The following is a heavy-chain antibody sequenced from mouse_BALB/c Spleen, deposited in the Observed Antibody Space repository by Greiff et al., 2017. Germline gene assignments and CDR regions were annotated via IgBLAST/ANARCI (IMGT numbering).Heavy chain of an antibody. D-gene: IGHD2-4*01. CDR1: GYAFTNYL. J-gene: IGHJ4*01. Sequence: QVQLQQSGAELVRPGTSVKVSCKASGYAFTNYLIEWVKQRPGQGLEWIGVNNPGSGGTNYNEKFKGKATLTADKSSSTAYMQLSSLTSEDAAVYFCARPLMITTCYYAMDYWGQGTSVTVSS. CDR3: ARPLMITTCYYAMDY. V-gene: IGHV1-54*01. CDR2: NNPGSGGT.